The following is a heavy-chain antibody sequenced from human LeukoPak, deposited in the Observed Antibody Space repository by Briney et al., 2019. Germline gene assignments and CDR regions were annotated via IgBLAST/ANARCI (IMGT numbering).Heavy chain of an antibody. J-gene: IGHJ5*02. CDR3: ASGWSITGWYNNWFDP. V-gene: IGHV1-2*02. CDR2: INPNSGDT. D-gene: IGHD6-19*01. Sequence: GASVKVSCKASGYTFTGYDMHWVRQAPGQGLEWMGWINPNSGDTNYAQKFQGRVTMTRDTSITTAYMELSRLRSDDTAVYFCASGWSITGWYNNWFDPWGQGTLVTVSS. CDR1: GYTFTGYD.